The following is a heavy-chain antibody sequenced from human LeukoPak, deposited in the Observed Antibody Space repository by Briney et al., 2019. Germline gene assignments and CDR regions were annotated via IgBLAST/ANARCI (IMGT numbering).Heavy chain of an antibody. J-gene: IGHJ4*02. CDR3: ARDWGDSSGYYHY. D-gene: IGHD3-22*01. CDR2: INPNSGGT. Sequence: SVKVSCKASGYTFTGYYMHWVRQAPGQGLEWMGWINPNSGGTNYAQKFQGRVTMTRDTSISTAYMELRSLRSDDTAVYYCARDWGDSSGYYHYWGQGTLVTVSS. CDR1: GYTFTGYY. V-gene: IGHV1-2*02.